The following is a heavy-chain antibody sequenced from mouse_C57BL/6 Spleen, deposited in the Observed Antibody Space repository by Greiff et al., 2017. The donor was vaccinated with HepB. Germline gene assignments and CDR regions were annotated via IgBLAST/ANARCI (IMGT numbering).Heavy chain of an antibody. CDR2: IHPADSDT. J-gene: IGHJ2*01. Sequence: QVHVQQPGAELVRPGTSVKVSCKASGYTFTSYWMHWVKQRPGQGLEWIGWIHPADSDTNYNQKFKGKATLTVDKSSSTAYMQLSSLTSEDSAVYYCAIDWDGDFDDWGQGTTLTAAS. V-gene: IGHV1-74*01. CDR1: GYTFTSYW. CDR3: AIDWDGDFDD. D-gene: IGHD4-1*01.